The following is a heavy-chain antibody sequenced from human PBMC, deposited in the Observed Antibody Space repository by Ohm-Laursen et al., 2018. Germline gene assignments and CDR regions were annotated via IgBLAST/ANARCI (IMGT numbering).Heavy chain of an antibody. D-gene: IGHD3-10*01. Sequence: SLRLSCSASGFTFSSYEMNWVRQAPGKGLEWVSYSSSSGSVIYYADSVKGRFTISRDNAKNSVFLQMNSLRVEDTAVYYCARKGSYYDYSGPYFQHWGQGTLVIVSS. V-gene: IGHV3-48*03. CDR3: ARKGSYYDYSGPYFQH. J-gene: IGHJ1*01. CDR2: SSSSGSVI. CDR1: GFTFSSYE.